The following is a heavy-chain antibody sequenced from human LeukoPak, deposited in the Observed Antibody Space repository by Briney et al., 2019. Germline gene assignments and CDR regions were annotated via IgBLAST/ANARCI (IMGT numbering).Heavy chain of an antibody. CDR2: INHSGST. D-gene: IGHD3-3*01. V-gene: IGHV4-34*01. J-gene: IGHJ4*02. Sequence: PSETLSLTCAVHGGSFSGYYWSWIRQPPGKGLEWIGEINHSGSTNYNPSLKSRVTISVDTSKNQFSLRLSSVTAADTAVYYCARGFPQGYYDFWSAKFRIQFDYWGQGTLVTVSS. CDR3: ARGFPQGYYDFWSAKFRIQFDY. CDR1: GGSFSGYY.